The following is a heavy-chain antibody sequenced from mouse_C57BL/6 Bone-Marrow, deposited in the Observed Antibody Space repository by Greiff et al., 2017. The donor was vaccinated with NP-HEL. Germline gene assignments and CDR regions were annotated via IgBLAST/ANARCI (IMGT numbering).Heavy chain of an antibody. CDR3: ARKDTLYYGNHYFDY. J-gene: IGHJ2*01. Sequence: QVQLKQPGAELVKPGASVKLSCKASGYTFTSYWMHWVKQRPGRGLEWIGRIDPNSGGTKYNEKFKSKATLTVDKPSSTAYMQLSSLTSEDSAVYYCARKDTLYYGNHYFDYWGQGTTLTVSS. D-gene: IGHD2-1*01. CDR2: IDPNSGGT. CDR1: GYTFTSYW. V-gene: IGHV1-72*01.